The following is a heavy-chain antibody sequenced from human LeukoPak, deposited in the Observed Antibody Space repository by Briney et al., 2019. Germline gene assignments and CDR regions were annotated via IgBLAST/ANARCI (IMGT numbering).Heavy chain of an antibody. CDR2: IKTDGSVI. CDR3: SRDYTPNGSLFWFDP. CDR1: GFTFSSYW. V-gene: IGHV3-74*01. Sequence: GGSLRLPCVASGFTFSSYWMHWVRQAPGKGLVWVSRIKTDGSVITYADSVKGRFTISRDDAKNALYLQMNSLRAEDTAVYFCSRDYTPNGSLFWFDPRGQGALVTVSS. D-gene: IGHD5-18*01. J-gene: IGHJ5*02.